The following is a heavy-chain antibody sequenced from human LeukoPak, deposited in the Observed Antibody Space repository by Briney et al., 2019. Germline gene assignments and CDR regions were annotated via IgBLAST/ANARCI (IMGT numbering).Heavy chain of an antibody. Sequence: ASVKVSFKASGYTFTEYYMHWVRQAPGQGLEWMGWINPNNGGTNYAQKFQGRVTMTRDTSLSTAYMELSRLCPAHTLLYYCAMSHDYYDSSGYYYFDYWGQGTLVTVSS. CDR3: AMSHDYYDSSGYYYFDY. CDR1: GYTFTEYY. J-gene: IGHJ4*02. V-gene: IGHV1-2*02. CDR2: INPNNGGT. D-gene: IGHD3-22*01.